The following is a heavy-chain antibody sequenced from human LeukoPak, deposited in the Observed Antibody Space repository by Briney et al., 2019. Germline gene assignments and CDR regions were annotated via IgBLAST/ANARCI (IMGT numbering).Heavy chain of an antibody. CDR1: GGSFSGYY. CDR3: ARVGDDSSGYYLPSNLDY. D-gene: IGHD3-22*01. J-gene: IGHJ4*02. Sequence: SETLSLTCAVYGGSFSGYYWSWIRQPPGEGLEWIGEINHSGSTNYNPSLKSRVTISVDTSKNQFSLKLSSVTAADTAVYYCARVGDDSSGYYLPSNLDYWGQGTLVTVSS. V-gene: IGHV4-34*01. CDR2: INHSGST.